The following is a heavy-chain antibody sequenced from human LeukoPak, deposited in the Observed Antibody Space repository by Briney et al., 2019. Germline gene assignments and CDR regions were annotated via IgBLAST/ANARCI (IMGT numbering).Heavy chain of an antibody. CDR2: IIPIFGTA. CDR1: GGTFSSYA. J-gene: IGHJ4*02. Sequence: SVKVSCKASGGTFSSYAISWVRQAPGQGLEWMGGIIPIFGTANYAQKFQGRVTMTEDTSTDTAYMELSSLRSEDTAVYYCATDRGYYYGSGSYAAFDYWGQGTLVTVSS. CDR3: ATDRGYYYGSGSYAAFDY. V-gene: IGHV1-69*06. D-gene: IGHD3-10*01.